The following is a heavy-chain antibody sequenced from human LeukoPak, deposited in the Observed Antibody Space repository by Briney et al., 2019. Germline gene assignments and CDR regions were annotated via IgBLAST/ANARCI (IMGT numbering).Heavy chain of an antibody. J-gene: IGHJ6*03. CDR3: AKRGAPTYYYYMDV. Sequence: GGSLRLSCAASGIIFSSDAMTWVRQAPGKGLEWVSAISGSGGSTYYADSVKGRFTISRDNSKNTLYLQMNSLRVEDTAVYYCAKRGAPTYYYYMDVWGKGTTVTISS. CDR2: ISGSGGST. V-gene: IGHV3-23*01. D-gene: IGHD1-26*01. CDR1: GIIFSSDA.